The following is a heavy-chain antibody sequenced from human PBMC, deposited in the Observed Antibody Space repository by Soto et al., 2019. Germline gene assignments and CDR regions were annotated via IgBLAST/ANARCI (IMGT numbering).Heavy chain of an antibody. V-gene: IGHV4-34*01. CDR3: AVDKFTGLFGY. CDR2: INHSGST. D-gene: IGHD2-8*02. J-gene: IGHJ4*02. Sequence: QVQLQQWGAGLLKPSETLSLTCAVYGGSFSGYYWTWIRQPPGTGLEWIGEINHSGSTNYNPSPKXXVTISVAPSKNQFSLKLTSVTAADTAVYYCAVDKFTGLFGYWGQGTLVTVSS. CDR1: GGSFSGYY.